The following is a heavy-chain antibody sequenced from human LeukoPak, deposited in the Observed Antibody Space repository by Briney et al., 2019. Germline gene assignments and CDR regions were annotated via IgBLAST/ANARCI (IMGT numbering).Heavy chain of an antibody. CDR1: GFTFSSYS. J-gene: IGHJ4*02. CDR2: ISSSSSTI. CDR3: VRDHLYGFDY. Sequence: GGSRRLSRAASGFTFSSYSMNWVRQAPGKGLEWISYISSSSSTIWYADSVKGRFTISIDNAKNSLYLQMNSLRAEDTAVFYCVRDHLYGFDYWGQGTLVTVSS. V-gene: IGHV3-48*01. D-gene: IGHD4-17*01.